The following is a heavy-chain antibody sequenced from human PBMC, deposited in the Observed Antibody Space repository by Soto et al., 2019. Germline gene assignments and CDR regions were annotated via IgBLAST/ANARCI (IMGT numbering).Heavy chain of an antibody. D-gene: IGHD5-18*01. J-gene: IGHJ4*02. CDR1: GYTFTSYG. Sequence: QVQLVQSGAEVKKPGASVKVSCKAPGYTFTSYGISWVLQAPGQGLEWMGWINAYNGNTNHAQKFQGRVTMTTDTSTRTAYMELRSLRSDDTAVYYCARDVGYGLIDYWGQGSLVTVSS. V-gene: IGHV1-18*01. CDR3: ARDVGYGLIDY. CDR2: INAYNGNT.